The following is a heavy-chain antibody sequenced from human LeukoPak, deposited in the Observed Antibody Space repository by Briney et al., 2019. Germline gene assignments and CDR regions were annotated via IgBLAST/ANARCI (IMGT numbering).Heavy chain of an antibody. CDR2: ISWNSGSI. D-gene: IGHD6-13*01. CDR1: GFTFDDYA. Sequence: SLRLSCAASGFTFDDYAMHWVRQAPGKGLEWVSGISWNSGSIGYADSVKGRFTISRDNAKNSLYLQMNSLRAEDTALYYCAKDIGIAAAGTGDYWGQGTLVTVSS. V-gene: IGHV3-9*01. CDR3: AKDIGIAAAGTGDY. J-gene: IGHJ4*02.